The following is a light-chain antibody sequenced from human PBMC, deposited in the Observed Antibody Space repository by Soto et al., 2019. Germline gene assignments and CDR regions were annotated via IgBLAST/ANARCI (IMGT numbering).Light chain of an antibody. CDR2: DAS. CDR3: QQYNTYST. CDR1: QSISRW. J-gene: IGKJ5*01. V-gene: IGKV1-5*01. Sequence: DIQMTQSTSTLSASVGDRVTLPCRASQSISRWLAWYQQKPGKAPKALIYDASTLRSGVPSRFSGGGSGTEFTLTISSLQPDDFATYYCQQYNTYSTFGQGTRLEIK.